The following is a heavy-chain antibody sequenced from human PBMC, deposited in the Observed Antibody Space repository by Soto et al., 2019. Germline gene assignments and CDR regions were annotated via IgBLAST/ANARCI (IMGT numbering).Heavy chain of an antibody. V-gene: IGHV1-69*04. CDR3: ARDLRSSIAGDAFDI. CDR2: IIPILGIA. Sequence: SVKVSCKASGGTFSSYTISWVRQAPGQGLEWMGRIIPILGIANYAQKFQGRVTITADKSTGTAYMELSSLRSEDTAVYYCARDLRSSIAGDAFDIWGQGTMVTVSS. CDR1: GGTFSSYT. J-gene: IGHJ3*02. D-gene: IGHD2-2*01.